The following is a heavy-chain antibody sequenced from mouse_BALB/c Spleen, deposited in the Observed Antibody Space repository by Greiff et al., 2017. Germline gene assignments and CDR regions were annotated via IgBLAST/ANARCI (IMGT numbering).Heavy chain of an antibody. CDR3: ARDNGNYRFDY. CDR1: GFTFSDYY. D-gene: IGHD2-1*01. J-gene: IGHJ2*01. Sequence: EVKLMESGGGLVKPGGSLKLSCAASGFTFSDYYMYWVRQTPEKRLEWVATISDGGSYTYYPDSVKGRFTISRDNAKNNLYLQMSSLKSEDTAMYYCARDNGNYRFDYWGQGTTLTVSS. CDR2: ISDGGSYT. V-gene: IGHV5-4*02.